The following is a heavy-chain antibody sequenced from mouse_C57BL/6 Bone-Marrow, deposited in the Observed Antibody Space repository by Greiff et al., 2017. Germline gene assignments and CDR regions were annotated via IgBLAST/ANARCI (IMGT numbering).Heavy chain of an antibody. CDR3: ARIPYYYGSVFAY. J-gene: IGHJ3*01. CDR2: IYPRSGNT. V-gene: IGHV1-81*01. D-gene: IGHD1-1*01. CDR1: GYTFTSYG. Sequence: QVQLQQSGAELARPGASVKLSCKASGYTFTSYGIRWVKQSTGQGLEWIGEIYPRSGNTYYNEKFKGKATLTADKSSSTAYMELRSLTSEDYAVYFCARIPYYYGSVFAYWGQGTLVTVSA.